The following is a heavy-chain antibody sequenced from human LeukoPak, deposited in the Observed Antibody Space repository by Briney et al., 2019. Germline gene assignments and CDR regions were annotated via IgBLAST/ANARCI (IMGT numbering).Heavy chain of an antibody. V-gene: IGHV1-2*04. CDR3: ARVKVDCSSTSCYVVRGTLYYFDY. CDR2: INPNSGGT. Sequence: VASVKVSCKASGYTFTGYYMHWVRQAPGQGLEWMGWINPNSGGTNYAQKFQGWVTMTRDTSISTAYMELSRLRSDDTAVYYCARVKVDCSSTSCYVVRGTLYYFDYWGQGTLVTVSS. D-gene: IGHD2-2*01. CDR1: GYTFTGYY. J-gene: IGHJ4*02.